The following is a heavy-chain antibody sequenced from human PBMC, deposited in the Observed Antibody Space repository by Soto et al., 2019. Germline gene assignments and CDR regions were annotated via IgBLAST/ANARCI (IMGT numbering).Heavy chain of an antibody. V-gene: IGHV1-8*01. CDR3: AILAYSRAPFFDY. CDR1: GYTFTSYD. D-gene: IGHD4-4*01. J-gene: IGHJ4*02. Sequence: QVQLVQSGAEVKKPGASVKVSCKASGYTFTSYDINWVRQATGQGLEWMGWMNPNSGNTGYAQKFRGKVTMTRNTSKSTAYMELSSLRFENTAVYYCAILAYSRAPFFDYWGQGTLVTVSS. CDR2: MNPNSGNT.